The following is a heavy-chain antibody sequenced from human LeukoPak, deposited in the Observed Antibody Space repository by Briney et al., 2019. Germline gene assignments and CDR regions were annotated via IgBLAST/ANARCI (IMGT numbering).Heavy chain of an antibody. D-gene: IGHD1-20*01. V-gene: IGHV3-7*01. CDR3: ARADREVTGPYYYYYYYMDV. CDR1: GFTFSNYW. CDR2: IKTDGSEK. Sequence: QTGGSLRLSCEGSGFTFSNYWMSWVRQAPGKGLEWVANIKTDGSEKYYVDSVKGRFTISRDNAKNSLYLQMNSLRAEDTAVYYCARADREVTGPYYYYYYYMDVWGKGTTVTVSS. J-gene: IGHJ6*03.